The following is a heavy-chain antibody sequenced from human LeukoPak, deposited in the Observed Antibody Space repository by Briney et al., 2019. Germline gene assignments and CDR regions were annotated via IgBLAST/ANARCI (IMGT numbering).Heavy chain of an antibody. V-gene: IGHV3-21*01. CDR1: GFTFSSYS. D-gene: IGHD1-26*01. CDR2: ISSSSSYI. Sequence: GGSLRLSCAASGFTFSSYSMNWVRQAPGKGLEWVSSISSSSSYIYYADSVKGRFTISRDNAKNSLYLQMNGLRAEDTAVYYCASIVGATLDAFDIWGQGTMVTVSS. CDR3: ASIVGATLDAFDI. J-gene: IGHJ3*02.